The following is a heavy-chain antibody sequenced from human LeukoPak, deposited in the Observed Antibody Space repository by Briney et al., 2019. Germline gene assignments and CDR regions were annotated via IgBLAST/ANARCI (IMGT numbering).Heavy chain of an antibody. D-gene: IGHD2-15*01. V-gene: IGHV3-30*02. Sequence: PGGSLRLSCASSGFTFSSYGMHWVRQAPGKGLEWVAFIRYDGSNRYYADSVKGRFTISRDNSKNTLYLQMNSPRDEDTAVYYCAKDTMTPKAGFDPWGQGTLVTVSS. J-gene: IGHJ5*02. CDR1: GFTFSSYG. CDR2: IRYDGSNR. CDR3: AKDTMTPKAGFDP.